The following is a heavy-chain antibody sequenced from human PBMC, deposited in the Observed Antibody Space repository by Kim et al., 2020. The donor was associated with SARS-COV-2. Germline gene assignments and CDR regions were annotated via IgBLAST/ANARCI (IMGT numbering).Heavy chain of an antibody. J-gene: IGHJ4*02. CDR3: ARGDIVVVPAAQFDY. D-gene: IGHD2-2*01. Sequence: DSVKGRFTISRDNSKNTLYLQMNSLRAEDTAVYYCARGDIVVVPAAQFDYWGQGTLVTVSS. V-gene: IGHV3-30*07.